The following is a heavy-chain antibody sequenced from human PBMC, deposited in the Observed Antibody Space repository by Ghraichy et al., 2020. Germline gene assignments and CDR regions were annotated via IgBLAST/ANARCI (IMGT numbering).Heavy chain of an antibody. Sequence: GGSLSLSCAASGFTFSSYAMDWVRQAPGKGLEWLSYITSSGTTIYYADSVKGRFTISRDNAKNSLYLQMSSLRDEDTAVYYCAREGGNYCSGGSCSRDFDYWGQGTLVTVSS. J-gene: IGHJ4*02. CDR1: GFTFSSYA. V-gene: IGHV3-48*02. CDR2: ITSSGTTI. CDR3: AREGGNYCSGGSCSRDFDY. D-gene: IGHD2-15*01.